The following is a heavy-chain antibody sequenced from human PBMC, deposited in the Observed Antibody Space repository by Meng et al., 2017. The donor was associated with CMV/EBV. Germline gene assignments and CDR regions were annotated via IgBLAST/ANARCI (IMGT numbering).Heavy chain of an antibody. J-gene: IGHJ6*02. Sequence: SLKISCAVSGFSFDDYAMHWVRQAPGKGLEWVSGLTWNSGVIAYADSVKGRFFISRDNANNSLYLRMNSLRAEDTAMYYCARHSGRGYSYGWYGMDVWGQGTTVTVSS. CDR3: ARHSGRGYSYGWYGMDV. CDR2: LTWNSGVI. D-gene: IGHD5-18*01. V-gene: IGHV3-9*01. CDR1: GFSFDDYA.